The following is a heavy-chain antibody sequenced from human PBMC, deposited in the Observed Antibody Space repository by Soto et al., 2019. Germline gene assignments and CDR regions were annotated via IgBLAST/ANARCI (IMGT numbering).Heavy chain of an antibody. CDR3: ARDLGPRWSSVRGVIIGETWFDP. Sequence: SVKVSCKASGGTFSSYAISWVRQAPGQGLEWMGGIIPIFGTANYAQKFQGRVTITADESTSTAYMELSSLRSEDTAVYYCARDLGPRWSSVRGVIIGETWFDPWGQGTLVTVSS. J-gene: IGHJ5*02. D-gene: IGHD3-10*01. V-gene: IGHV1-69*13. CDR2: IIPIFGTA. CDR1: GGTFSSYA.